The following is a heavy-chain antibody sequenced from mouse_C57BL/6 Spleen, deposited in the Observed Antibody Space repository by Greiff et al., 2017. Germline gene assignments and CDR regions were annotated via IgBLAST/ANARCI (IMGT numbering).Heavy chain of an antibody. Sequence: QVQLQQSGAELARPGASVKMSCKASGYTFTSYTMHWVKQRPGQGLEWIGYINPSSGYTKYNQKFKDKATLTADKSSSSAYMQLSSLTSEDSAVYASARRRIYGGYFADWGKGTLVTVSA. J-gene: IGHJ3*01. CDR1: GYTFTSYT. CDR3: ARRRIYGGYFAD. D-gene: IGHD2-3*01. CDR2: INPSSGYT. V-gene: IGHV1-4*01.